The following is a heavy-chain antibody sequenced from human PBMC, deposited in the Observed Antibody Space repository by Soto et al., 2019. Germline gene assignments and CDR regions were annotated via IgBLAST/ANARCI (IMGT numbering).Heavy chain of an antibody. J-gene: IGHJ4*02. V-gene: IGHV5-10-1*01. D-gene: IGHD4-17*01. CDR3: ARRGDYGDYVDY. Sequence: PVESLSISCRISGYSFTTFWIIWVLQMPGKGLEWMGKIDPSAPYTNYSPSFQGHVTISADRSISTAYLQWSSLKASDTAMYYCARRGDYGDYVDYWGQGTMVTVSS. CDR1: GYSFTTFW. CDR2: IDPSAPYT.